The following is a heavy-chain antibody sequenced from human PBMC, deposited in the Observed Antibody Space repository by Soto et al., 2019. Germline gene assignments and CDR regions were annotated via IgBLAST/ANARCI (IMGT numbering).Heavy chain of an antibody. V-gene: IGHV4-59*01. D-gene: IGHD6-19*01. Sequence: SETLSLTCTVSGGSISSYYWSWIRQPPGKGLEWIGYIYYSGSTNYNPSLKSRVTISVDTSKNQFSLKLSSVTAADTAVYYCARGGWYPYYYGMDVWGQGTTVTVSS. J-gene: IGHJ6*02. CDR3: ARGGWYPYYYGMDV. CDR1: GGSISSYY. CDR2: IYYSGST.